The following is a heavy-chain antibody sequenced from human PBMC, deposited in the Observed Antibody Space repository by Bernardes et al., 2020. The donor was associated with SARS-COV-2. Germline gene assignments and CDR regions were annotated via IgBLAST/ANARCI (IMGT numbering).Heavy chain of an antibody. V-gene: IGHV3-11*01. D-gene: IGHD1-26*01. CDR1: GFTFSDYY. CDR3: ARDILPGVGATSPY. J-gene: IGHJ4*02. CDR2: ISSSGSTI. Sequence: GGSLRLSCAASGFTFSDYYMSWIRQAPGKGLEWVSYISSSGSTIYYADSVKGRFTISGDNAKNSLYLQMNSLRAEDTAVYYCARDILPGVGATSPYWGQGTLVTVSS.